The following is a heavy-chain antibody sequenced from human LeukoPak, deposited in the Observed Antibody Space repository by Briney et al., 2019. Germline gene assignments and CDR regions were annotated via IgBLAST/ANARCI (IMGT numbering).Heavy chain of an antibody. CDR2: IKFDGSEK. D-gene: IGHD3-22*01. V-gene: IGHV3-7*01. J-gene: IGHJ4*02. CDR1: GFTFSNYW. CDR3: ARGGYYDSRGPY. Sequence: PGGSLRLSCAASGFTFSNYWMTWVRQAPGKGLEWVASIKFDGSEKYYVDSVKGRFTISRDNAKNSLYLQMKSLRAEDTALYYCARGGYYDSRGPYWGQGTLVTVSS.